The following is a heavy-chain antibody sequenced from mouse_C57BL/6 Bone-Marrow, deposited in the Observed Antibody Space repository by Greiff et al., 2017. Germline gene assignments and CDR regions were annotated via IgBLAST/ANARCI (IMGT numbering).Heavy chain of an antibody. D-gene: IGHD1-1*01. CDR3: ARGGITTVVATEAMDY. J-gene: IGHJ4*01. CDR1: GFTFSSYA. Sequence: EVNLVESGGGLVKPGGSLKLSCAASGFTFSSYAMSWVRQTPGKRLEWVATISDGGSYTYYPDNVKGRFTISRDNAKNNLYLQMSHLKSEDTAMYYCARGGITTVVATEAMDYWGQGTSVTVSS. V-gene: IGHV5-4*03. CDR2: ISDGGSYT.